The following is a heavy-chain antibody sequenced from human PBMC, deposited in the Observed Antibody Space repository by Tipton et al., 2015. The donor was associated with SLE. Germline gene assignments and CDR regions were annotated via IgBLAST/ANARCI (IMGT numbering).Heavy chain of an antibody. CDR1: GDSVSSDKW. V-gene: IGHV4-4*02. CDR2: IHRRGST. CDR3: ARARIQQFSSYFFDH. Sequence: TLSLTCDVSGDSVSSDKWWSWVRQSPGKGLEWIGEIHRRGSTNYNLSLKSRVTISVDTSKNQFSLKLSSVTAADTAVYYSARARIQQFSSYFFDHWGQGTLVTVSS. J-gene: IGHJ4*02. D-gene: IGHD2-21*01.